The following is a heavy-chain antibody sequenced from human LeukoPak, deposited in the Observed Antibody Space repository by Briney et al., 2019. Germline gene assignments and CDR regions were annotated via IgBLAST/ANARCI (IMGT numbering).Heavy chain of an antibody. J-gene: IGHJ6*02. CDR3: AKDLTSGDHYYGMDV. CDR1: GFTFSSYG. Sequence: PGRSLRLSCAASGFTFSSYGMHWVRQAPGKGLEWVAVISYDGSNKYYADSVKGRFTISRDNSKNTLYLQMNSLRAEDTAVYYCAKDLTSGDHYYGMDVWGQGTTVTVSS. V-gene: IGHV3-30*18. CDR2: ISYDGSNK. D-gene: IGHD3-10*01.